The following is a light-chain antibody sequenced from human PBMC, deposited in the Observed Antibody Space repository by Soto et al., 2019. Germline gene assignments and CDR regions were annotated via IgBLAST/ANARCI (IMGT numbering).Light chain of an antibody. CDR3: RPDHGIGSNIVHNV. CDR1: SGYSNYK. V-gene: IGLV9-49*01. CDR2: VGTGGIVG. Sequence: QSVLTQPPSASASLGASVTLTCTLSSGYSNYKVDWYQQRPGKGPRFVMRVGTGGIVGSKGDGIPDRFSILCSGLNRYLTIKNIQEEDESDYTCRPDHGIGSNIVHNVFGRGPQMTFL. J-gene: IGLJ6*01.